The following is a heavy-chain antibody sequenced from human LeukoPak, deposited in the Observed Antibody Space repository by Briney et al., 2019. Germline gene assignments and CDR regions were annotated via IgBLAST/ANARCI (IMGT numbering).Heavy chain of an antibody. J-gene: IGHJ4*02. CDR1: GGTFSSYT. CDR3: ASAIIAARPDYFDY. Sequence: SVKVSCKASGGTFSSYTISWVRQAPGQGLELMGRIIPILGIANYAQKFQGRVTITADKSRSTAYMELSSLRSEDTAVYYCASAIIAARPDYFDYWGQGTLVTVSS. D-gene: IGHD6-6*01. CDR2: IIPILGIA. V-gene: IGHV1-69*02.